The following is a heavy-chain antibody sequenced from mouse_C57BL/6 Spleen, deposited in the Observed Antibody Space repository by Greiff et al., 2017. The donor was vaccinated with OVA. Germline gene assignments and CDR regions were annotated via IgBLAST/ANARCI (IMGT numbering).Heavy chain of an antibody. D-gene: IGHD2-3*01. Sequence: QVQLQQPGAELVKPGASVKLSCKASGYTFTSYWMHWVKQRPGRGLEWIGRIDPNSGGTKYNEKFKSKATLTVDKPSSTAYMQLSSLTSEDSAVYYCAREGRYDGTGTHWGQGTLVTVAA. J-gene: IGHJ3*01. CDR2: IDPNSGGT. CDR3: AREGRYDGTGTH. V-gene: IGHV1-72*01. CDR1: GYTFTSYW.